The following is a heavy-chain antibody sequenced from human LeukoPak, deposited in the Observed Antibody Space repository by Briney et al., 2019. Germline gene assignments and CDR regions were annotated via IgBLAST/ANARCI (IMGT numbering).Heavy chain of an antibody. CDR3: ARDSAFRVRGVITPADY. D-gene: IGHD3-10*01. Sequence: VASVKVSCKASGGTFSSYAISWVRQAPGQGLEWMGRIIPILGIANYAQKFQSRVTITADKSTSTAYMELSSLRSEDTAVYYCARDSAFRVRGVITPADYWGQGTLVTVSS. J-gene: IGHJ4*02. CDR2: IIPILGIA. V-gene: IGHV1-69*04. CDR1: GGTFSSYA.